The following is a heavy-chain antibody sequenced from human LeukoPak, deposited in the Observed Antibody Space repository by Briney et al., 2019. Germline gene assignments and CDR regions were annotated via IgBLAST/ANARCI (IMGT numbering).Heavy chain of an antibody. CDR3: AREGQLGLDI. D-gene: IGHD6-6*01. V-gene: IGHV4-61*02. J-gene: IGHJ3*02. Sequence: ASQTLSLTCTVSGGSISSGGYYWSWIRQPAGKGLEWIGRIYSSGSTNYNPSLKSRVTISVDTSKNQFSLKLSSVTAAYTAVYYCAREGQLGLDIWGQGTMVTVSS. CDR1: GGSISSGGYY. CDR2: IYSSGST.